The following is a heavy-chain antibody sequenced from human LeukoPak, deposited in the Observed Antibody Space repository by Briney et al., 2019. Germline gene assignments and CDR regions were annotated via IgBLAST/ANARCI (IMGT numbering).Heavy chain of an antibody. CDR3: AKDRAIAAGGAWNYFDY. CDR2: ISGSGGST. D-gene: IGHD6-13*01. Sequence: PGGSLRLSCAASGFTFSSYDMTWIRQAPGKGLEWVSVISGSGGSTYYADSVKGRFTISRDNSKNTLFLQMNSLRAEDTAVYYCAKDRAIAAGGAWNYFDYWGQGTLVTVSS. J-gene: IGHJ4*02. CDR1: GFTFSSYD. V-gene: IGHV3-23*01.